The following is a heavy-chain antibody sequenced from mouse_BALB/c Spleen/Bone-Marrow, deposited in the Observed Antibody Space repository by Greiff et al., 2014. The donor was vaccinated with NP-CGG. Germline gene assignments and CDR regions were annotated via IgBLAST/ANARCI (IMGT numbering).Heavy chain of an antibody. CDR3: ARKRGGAMDY. J-gene: IGHJ4*01. V-gene: IGHV1-14*01. CDR1: GYTFTSYV. CDR2: IIPSNDVT. Sequence: EVQLQQSGPELVKPGASVKMSCKASGYTFTSYVMHWVKQKPGQGLEWIGYIIPSNDVTEYNEKFKGKATLTSDKSSSTAYMELSSLTSEDSAVYYCARKRGGAMDYWGPGTSVTVSS.